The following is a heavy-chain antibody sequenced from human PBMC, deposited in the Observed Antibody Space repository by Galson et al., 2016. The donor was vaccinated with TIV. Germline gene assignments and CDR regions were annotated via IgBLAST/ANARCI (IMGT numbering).Heavy chain of an antibody. CDR1: GYMFTAYF. Sequence: SVKVSCKASGYMFTAYFIHWVRQAPGQGLEWMGRINPNSDATDYAQKFQGRVTMTRDTSISTAYMELSRLTYDDTAVYYCARSYYYDSSAYYFDYWGQGTLVTVSS. CDR2: INPNSDAT. V-gene: IGHV1-2*06. D-gene: IGHD3-22*01. CDR3: ARSYYYDSSAYYFDY. J-gene: IGHJ4*02.